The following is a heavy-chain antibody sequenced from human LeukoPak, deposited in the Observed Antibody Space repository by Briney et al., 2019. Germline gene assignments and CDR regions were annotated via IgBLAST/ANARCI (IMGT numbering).Heavy chain of an antibody. J-gene: IGHJ4*02. CDR1: GFTFSSYA. V-gene: IGHV3-23*01. Sequence: GGSLRLSCAASGFTFSSYAMSWVRQAPGKGLEWVSAISGSGGSTYYADSVKGRFTISRDNSKNTLYLQMNSLRAEDTAVYYCARGSYYAPYYFDYWGQGTLVTVSS. D-gene: IGHD1-26*01. CDR3: ARGSYYAPYYFDY. CDR2: ISGSGGST.